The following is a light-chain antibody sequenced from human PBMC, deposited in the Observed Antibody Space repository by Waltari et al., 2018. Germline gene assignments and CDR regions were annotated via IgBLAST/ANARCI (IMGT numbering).Light chain of an antibody. J-gene: IGKJ3*01. CDR3: QQYYNAPLT. CDR1: QSILDRSSNRNA. CDR2: WAA. Sequence: DIVMTQSPDSLAVSLGERATINCKSSQSILDRSSNRNALAWYQQKPGQPPKLLFFWAATRESGAPDRFSVSGSGTDFTLTISSLQAEDVAVYYCQQYYNAPLTFGPGTKVDIK. V-gene: IGKV4-1*01.